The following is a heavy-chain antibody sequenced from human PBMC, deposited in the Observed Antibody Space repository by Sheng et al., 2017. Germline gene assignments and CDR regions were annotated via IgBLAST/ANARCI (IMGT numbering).Heavy chain of an antibody. D-gene: IGHD6-13*01. CDR3: ARDLRGMSNHFDN. CDR1: GDTFRSYV. V-gene: IGHV1-69*11. CDR2: IVVTLQKT. J-gene: IGHJ4*02. Sequence: QVLLVQSGSEVKKPGSSVKVSCKASGDTFRSYVIAWVRQAPGQRLEWMGRIVVTLQKTHYAEKFQGRVAISADEGTNTAHMELFSLTSDDTAVYYCARDLRGMSNHFDNWGQGTLVTVSS.